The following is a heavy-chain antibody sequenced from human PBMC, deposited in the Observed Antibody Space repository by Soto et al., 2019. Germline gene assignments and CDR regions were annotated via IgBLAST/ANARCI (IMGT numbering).Heavy chain of an antibody. CDR2: IYYSGST. Sequence: QVQLQESGPGLVKPSQTLSLTCTVSGGSIRSGGSYWSWIRQHPGKGLEWIGYIYYSGSTYYTPTLKSRVTMSVDTSKSQCSLKLSSVTAADTAVYYCARQPGVWGQGTLVTVSS. CDR3: ARQPGV. V-gene: IGHV4-31*03. D-gene: IGHD3-10*01. J-gene: IGHJ4*02. CDR1: GGSIRSGGSY.